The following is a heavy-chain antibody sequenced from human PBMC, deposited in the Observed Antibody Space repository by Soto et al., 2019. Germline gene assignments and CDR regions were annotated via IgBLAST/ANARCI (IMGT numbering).Heavy chain of an antibody. CDR2: ISAYNGNT. J-gene: IGHJ5*02. D-gene: IGHD3-3*01. CDR1: GYTFTSYG. V-gene: IGHV1-18*01. Sequence: ASVKVSCKASGYTFTSYGISWVRQAPGQGLEWMGWISAYNGNTNYAQKLQGRVTMTTDTSTSTAYIELRSLRSDDTAVYYCAREQGRVYYDFWSGYYWFDPWRQGTLVTVSS. CDR3: AREQGRVYYDFWSGYYWFDP.